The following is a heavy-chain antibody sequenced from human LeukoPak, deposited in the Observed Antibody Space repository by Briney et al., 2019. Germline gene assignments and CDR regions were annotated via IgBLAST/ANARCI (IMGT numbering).Heavy chain of an antibody. CDR3: ARFSSYLDPYDY. V-gene: IGHV4-59*01. D-gene: IGHD5-12*01. CDR2: IYYSGST. Sequence: SETLSLTCTVSGGSISSYYWSWIRQPPGKGLEWIGYIYYSGSTNYNPSLKSRVTISVDTSKNQFSLKLSSVTAADTAVYYCARFSSYLDPYDYWGQGTLVTVSS. CDR1: GGSISSYY. J-gene: IGHJ4*02.